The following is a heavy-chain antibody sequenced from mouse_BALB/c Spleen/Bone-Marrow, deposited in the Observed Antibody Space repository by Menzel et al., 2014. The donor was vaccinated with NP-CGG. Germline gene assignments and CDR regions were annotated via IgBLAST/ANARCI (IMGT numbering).Heavy chain of an antibody. Sequence: LVESGAELVRPGASVKLSCRASDYSFTSYWVNWVKQRPGQGLEWIGMIHPSDSETRLNQKFKDKATLTVDKSSSTAYMQLSSPTSEDPAVYYCARGGYDGWYFDVWGAGTTVTVSS. CDR2: IHPSDSET. CDR3: ARGGYDGWYFDV. J-gene: IGHJ1*01. D-gene: IGHD2-2*01. V-gene: IGHV1-74*04. CDR1: DYSFTSYW.